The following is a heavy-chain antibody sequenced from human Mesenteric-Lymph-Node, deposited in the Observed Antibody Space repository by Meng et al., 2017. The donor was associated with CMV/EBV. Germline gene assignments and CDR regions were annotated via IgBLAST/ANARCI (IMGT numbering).Heavy chain of an antibody. J-gene: IGHJ6*02. CDR1: GFTFSSYW. Sequence: GESLKISCAASGFTFSSYWMHWVRQAPGKGLEWVAFKRYDGSNKYYADSVKGRFTISRDNSKNTLYLQMNSLRAEDTAVYYCAKDQGIVVVPAAPDVWGQGTTVTVSS. V-gene: IGHV3-30*02. CDR3: AKDQGIVVVPAAPDV. CDR2: KRYDGSNK. D-gene: IGHD2-2*01.